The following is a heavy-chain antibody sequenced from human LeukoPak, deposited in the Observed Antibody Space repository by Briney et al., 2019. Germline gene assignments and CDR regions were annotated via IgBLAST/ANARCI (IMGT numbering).Heavy chain of an antibody. V-gene: IGHV3-30*02. CDR1: GFTFSNYG. Sequence: GGSLRLSCAASGFTFSNYGMHWVRQAPGKGVGWVAFIRYDGSNKYYVDSVRGRFTISRDNSRNTLYLQMNSLRAEDTAVYYCAKLEMGWFDPWGQGTLVTVSS. CDR2: IRYDGSNK. D-gene: IGHD1-1*01. CDR3: AKLEMGWFDP. J-gene: IGHJ5*02.